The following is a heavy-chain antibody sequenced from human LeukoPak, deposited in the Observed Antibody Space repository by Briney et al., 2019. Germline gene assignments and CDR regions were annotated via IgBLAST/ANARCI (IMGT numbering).Heavy chain of an antibody. Sequence: GESLKISCKGSGYSFTRYWIGWVRQMPGKGLEWMGIIYPGDSDTRYSPSFQGQVTISADKSISTAYLQWSSLKASGTAMYYCARQSGSDYSYYYYGVDVWGQGTTVTVSS. CDR2: IYPGDSDT. D-gene: IGHD3-10*01. CDR3: ARQSGSDYSYYYYGVDV. J-gene: IGHJ6*02. CDR1: GYSFTRYW. V-gene: IGHV5-51*01.